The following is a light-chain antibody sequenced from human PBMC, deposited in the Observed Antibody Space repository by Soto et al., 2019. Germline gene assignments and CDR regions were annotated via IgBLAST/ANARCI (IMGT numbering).Light chain of an antibody. V-gene: IGLV2-14*03. CDR2: DVT. CDR1: SSDISGYNY. CDR3: SSYTSSRTLI. J-gene: IGLJ2*01. Sequence: QSALTQPASVSGSPGQSITISCTGTSSDISGYNYVSWYQQLPGKAPKLMIFDVTSRPSGVSNRFSGSKSGNTASLTISGLQAEDEADYYCSSYTSSRTLIFGGGTKVNVL.